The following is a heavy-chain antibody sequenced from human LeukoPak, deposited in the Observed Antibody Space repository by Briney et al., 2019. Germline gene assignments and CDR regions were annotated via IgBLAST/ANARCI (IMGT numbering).Heavy chain of an antibody. CDR3: ARGSGSYSGGMDV. CDR2: ICSRSSDT. D-gene: IGHD3-10*01. J-gene: IGHJ6*02. Sequence: GGSLRLSCAASGFTFSRYSMNWVRQAPGKGLEWVSLICSRSSDTYYADSVKGRFTISRDNAKSSLYLQMNSLRAEDTAVYYCARGSGSYSGGMDVWGQGTTVTVSS. V-gene: IGHV3-21*05. CDR1: GFTFSRYS.